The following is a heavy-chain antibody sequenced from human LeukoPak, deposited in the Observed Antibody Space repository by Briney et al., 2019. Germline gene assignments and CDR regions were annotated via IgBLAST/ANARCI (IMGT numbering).Heavy chain of an antibody. V-gene: IGHV3-23*01. D-gene: IGHD3-10*01. CDR3: ARGEGDYYGSGSYYKAYFDY. J-gene: IGHJ4*02. CDR1: GFTFSSYA. Sequence: GGSLRLSCAASGFTFSSYAMSWVRQAPGKGLEWVSAISGSGGSTYYADSVKGRFTISRDNAKNSLYLQMNSLRAEDTAVYYCARGEGDYYGSGSYYKAYFDYWGQGTLVTVSS. CDR2: ISGSGGST.